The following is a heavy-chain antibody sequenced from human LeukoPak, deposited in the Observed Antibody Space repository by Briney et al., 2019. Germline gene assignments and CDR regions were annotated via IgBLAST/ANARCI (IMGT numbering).Heavy chain of an antibody. CDR1: GGSISSYY. D-gene: IGHD6-19*01. V-gene: IGHV4-59*08. CDR2: IYYSGST. Sequence: PSETLSLTCTVSGGSISSYYWSWIRQPPGKGLEWIGYIYYSGSTNYNPSLKSRLTISVDTSKNQFSLKLSSVTAADTAVYYCARHGWHAWYFDLWGRGTLVTVSS. CDR3: ARHGWHAWYFDL. J-gene: IGHJ2*01.